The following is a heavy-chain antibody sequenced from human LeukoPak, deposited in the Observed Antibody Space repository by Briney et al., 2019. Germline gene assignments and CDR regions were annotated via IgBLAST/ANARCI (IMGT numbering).Heavy chain of an antibody. D-gene: IGHD2-15*01. J-gene: IGHJ4*02. CDR3: ARDWGFVVAALYYFDY. Sequence: SETLSLTCAASGYSISSGYYWGWIRQPPGKGLEWIGSIYHSGSTYYNPSLKSRVTISVDTSKNQFSLKLSSVTAADTAVYYCARDWGFVVAALYYFDYWGQGTLVTVSS. V-gene: IGHV4-38-2*02. CDR1: GYSISSGYY. CDR2: IYHSGST.